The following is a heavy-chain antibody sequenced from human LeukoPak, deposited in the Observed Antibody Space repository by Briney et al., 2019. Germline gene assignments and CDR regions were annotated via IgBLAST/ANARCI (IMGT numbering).Heavy chain of an antibody. J-gene: IGHJ4*02. CDR1: GFTFSSYA. D-gene: IGHD3-9*01. CDR2: ISYDGSNK. Sequence: GGSLRLSCAASGFTFSSYAMHWVRQAPGKGLEWVAVISYDGSNKYYADSVKGRFTISRDNSKNTLYLQMNSLRAEDTAVYYCARDGRYFDWLLFGSCDYWGQGTLVTVSS. V-gene: IGHV3-30-3*01. CDR3: ARDGRYFDWLLFGSCDY.